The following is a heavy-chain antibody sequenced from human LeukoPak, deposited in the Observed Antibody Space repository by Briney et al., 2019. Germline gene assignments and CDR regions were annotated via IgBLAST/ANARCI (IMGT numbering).Heavy chain of an antibody. J-gene: IGHJ6*03. V-gene: IGHV4-34*01. CDR3: ARGRQDVNMILVVMAGVSYYLDV. D-gene: IGHD3-22*01. Sequence: SETMSLTCAVYGGSFSDYYWTWIRQTPGKGLEWIGEMSPSGSSNYNPSLKSRVTISVDTSKNQFSLKLRSVTAADTAVYYCARGRQDVNMILVVMAGVSYYLDVWSKGTTVTVS. CDR2: MSPSGSS. CDR1: GGSFSDYY.